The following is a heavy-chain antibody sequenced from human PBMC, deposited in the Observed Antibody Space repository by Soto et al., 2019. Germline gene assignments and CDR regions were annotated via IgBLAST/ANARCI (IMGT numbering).Heavy chain of an antibody. CDR2: IWYDGSNK. CDR1: RFTFSSYG. V-gene: IGHV3-33*01. CDR3: ARDMSSSWYYYGMDV. J-gene: IGHJ6*02. D-gene: IGHD6-13*01. Sequence: QVQLVESGGGVVQPGRSLRLSCAACRFTFSSYGIHWVRQAPGKGLEWVAVIWYDGSNKYYADSVKGRFTISRDNSKNTLYLQMNSLRAEDTVVYYCARDMSSSWYYYGMDVWGQGTTVTVSS.